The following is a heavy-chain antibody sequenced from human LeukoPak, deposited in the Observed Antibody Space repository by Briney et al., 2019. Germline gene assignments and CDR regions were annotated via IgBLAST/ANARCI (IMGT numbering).Heavy chain of an antibody. CDR2: ISYDGITK. Sequence: GGFLRLSCAASGFTFSDCSMHWVRQAPGKGLEWVAVISYDGITKYYADSVKGRFTISRENSKNTLYLQMNSLRGEDTAVYYCASGPLTGTTNYWGQGTLVTVSS. CDR3: ASGPLTGTTNY. CDR1: GFTFSDCS. V-gene: IGHV3-30-3*01. D-gene: IGHD1-7*01. J-gene: IGHJ4*02.